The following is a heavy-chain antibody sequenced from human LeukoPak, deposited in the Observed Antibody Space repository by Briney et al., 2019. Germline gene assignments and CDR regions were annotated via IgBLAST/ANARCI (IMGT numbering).Heavy chain of an antibody. CDR3: ARAIVGATYDAFDI. V-gene: IGHV1-8*02. CDR2: MNPNSGIT. J-gene: IGHJ3*02. Sequence: ASVKVSCKASGYTFTSYGISWVRQATGQGLEWMGWMNPNSGITGYAQKFQGRVTMTRNTSISTAYMELSSLRSEDTAVYYCARAIVGATYDAFDIWGQGTMVTVSS. D-gene: IGHD1-26*01. CDR1: GYTFTSYG.